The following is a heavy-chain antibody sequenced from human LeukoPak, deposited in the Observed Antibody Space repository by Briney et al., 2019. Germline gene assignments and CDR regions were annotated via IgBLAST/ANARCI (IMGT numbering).Heavy chain of an antibody. CDR3: ARDCSGGSCYGAFDI. J-gene: IGHJ3*02. V-gene: IGHV4-30-4*01. Sequence: PSETLSLTCTVSGASIRSGDYYWSWIRQPPGKGLEWIGYIYDSGSTYYNPSLKSRITISVDTSENRFSLKLSSVTATDAAVYYCARDCSGGSCYGAFDIWGQGTMVTVSS. CDR2: IYDSGST. CDR1: GASIRSGDYY. D-gene: IGHD2-15*01.